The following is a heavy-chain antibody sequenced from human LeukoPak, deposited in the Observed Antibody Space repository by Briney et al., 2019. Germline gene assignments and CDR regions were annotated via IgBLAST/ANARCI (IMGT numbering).Heavy chain of an antibody. CDR3: ARDCSGGSCYGAFDI. J-gene: IGHJ3*02. V-gene: IGHV4-30-4*01. Sequence: PSETLSLTCTVSGASIRSGDYYWSWIRQPPGKGLEWIGYIYDSGSTYYNPSLKSRITISVDTSENRFSLKLSSVTATDAAVYYCARDCSGGSCYGAFDIWGQGTMVTVSS. CDR2: IYDSGST. CDR1: GASIRSGDYY. D-gene: IGHD2-15*01.